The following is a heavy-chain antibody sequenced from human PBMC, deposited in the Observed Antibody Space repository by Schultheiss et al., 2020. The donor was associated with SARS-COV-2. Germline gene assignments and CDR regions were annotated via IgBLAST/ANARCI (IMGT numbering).Heavy chain of an antibody. D-gene: IGHD3-3*01. CDR2: VFYSGST. J-gene: IGHJ4*02. CDR3: ASGVYRFLGWQERDY. V-gene: IGHV4-59*12. Sequence: SETLSLTCAVYGGSFSGYYWSWIRQPPGKGLEWIGYVFYSGSTNYNPSLKSRVTISVDTCKHECSRRRRSATAADTAVYYYASGVYRFLGWQERDYWGQGDLGTGSS. CDR1: GGSFSGYY.